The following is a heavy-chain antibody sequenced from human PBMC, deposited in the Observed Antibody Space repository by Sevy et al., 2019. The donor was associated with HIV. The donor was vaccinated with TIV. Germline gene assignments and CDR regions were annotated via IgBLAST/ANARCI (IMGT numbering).Heavy chain of an antibody. CDR2: ISSGSNYI. Sequence: GGSLRLSFAASGFTFNKYNMIWVRQAPGKGLEWVSFISSGSNYIYYADSVRGRFTTSRDNAKNSLYLQMNTLRAEDTAVYYCAGEGSGRYWGQGTLVTVSS. CDR1: GFTFNKYN. V-gene: IGHV3-21*01. CDR3: AGEGSGRY. J-gene: IGHJ4*02. D-gene: IGHD3-10*01.